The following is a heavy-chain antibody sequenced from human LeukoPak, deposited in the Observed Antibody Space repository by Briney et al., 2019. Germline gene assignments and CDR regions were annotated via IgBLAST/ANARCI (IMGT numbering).Heavy chain of an antibody. D-gene: IGHD6-19*01. Sequence: GSLRLSCAASGFTFSNAWMRWIRQPPGKGLEWIGEINHSGSNNYNPSLKSRVTISVDTSKNQFSLKLSSVTATDTAVYYCARGYSSGWSPAEYFQHWGQGTLVTVSS. CDR1: GFTFSNAW. CDR3: ARGYSSGWSPAEYFQH. CDR2: INHSGSN. J-gene: IGHJ1*01. V-gene: IGHV4-34*01.